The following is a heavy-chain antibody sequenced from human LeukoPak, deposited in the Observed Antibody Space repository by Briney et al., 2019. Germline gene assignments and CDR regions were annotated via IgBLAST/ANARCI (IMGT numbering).Heavy chain of an antibody. V-gene: IGHV3-48*01. CDR3: ARDRNWDYYYYYGMDV. J-gene: IGHJ6*02. Sequence: GGSLRLSCAASGFTFSTYSMNWVRQAPGKGLEWVSYISSSSSTIYYADSVKGRFTISRDNAKNSLYLQMNSLRAEDTAVYYCARDRNWDYYYYYGMDVWGQGTTVTVSS. CDR1: GFTFSTYS. CDR2: ISSSSSTI. D-gene: IGHD1-14*01.